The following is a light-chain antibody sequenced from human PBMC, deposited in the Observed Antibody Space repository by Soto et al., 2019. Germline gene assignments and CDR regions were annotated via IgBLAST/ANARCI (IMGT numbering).Light chain of an antibody. J-gene: IGLJ3*02. CDR3: NSYAGSNNWV. CDR2: EVS. CDR1: SSDVGGYNF. V-gene: IGLV2-8*01. Sequence: QSALTQPPSASGSPGQSVTISCTGTSSDVGGYNFVSWYQQHPAKAPKLIIYEVSKRPSGVPDRFSGSKSGNTASLTVSGLQADDEADYYCNSYAGSNNWVFGGGTKLTVL.